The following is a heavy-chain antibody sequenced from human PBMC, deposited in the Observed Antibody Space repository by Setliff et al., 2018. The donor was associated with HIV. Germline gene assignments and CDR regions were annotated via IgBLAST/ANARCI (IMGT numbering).Heavy chain of an antibody. CDR2: IKQDGSEI. Sequence: HPGGSLRLSCAASGFTFSNYWMDWVRQVPGKGLEWVATIKQDGSEIYYMDSVKGRFTISRDNARTSLFLEMRSLRDEDTAVYLCAKGLENCSGGDCYYAPYYYYYMDVWGKGTTVTVSS. J-gene: IGHJ6*03. CDR3: AKGLENCSGGDCYYAPYYYYYMDV. D-gene: IGHD2-15*01. CDR1: GFTFSNYW. V-gene: IGHV3-7*03.